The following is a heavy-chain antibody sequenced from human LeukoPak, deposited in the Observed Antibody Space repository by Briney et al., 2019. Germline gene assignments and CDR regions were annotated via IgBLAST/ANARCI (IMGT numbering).Heavy chain of an antibody. D-gene: IGHD6-13*01. Sequence: SETLSLTCTVSGGSISSYYWSWIRQPPGKGLEWIGYIYYSGSTNYNPSLKSRVTISVDTSKNQFSLKLSSVTAADTAVYYCARSYSSSWYSYYYYGMDVWGQGTTITVSS. V-gene: IGHV4-59*12. CDR2: IYYSGST. J-gene: IGHJ6*02. CDR3: ARSYSSSWYSYYYYGMDV. CDR1: GGSISSYY.